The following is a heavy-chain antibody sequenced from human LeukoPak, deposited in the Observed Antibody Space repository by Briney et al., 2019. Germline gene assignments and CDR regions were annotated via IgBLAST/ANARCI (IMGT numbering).Heavy chain of an antibody. V-gene: IGHV1-18*01. CDR3: ARLYCGGSYCPGGPFDY. CDR1: GYTFTSYG. J-gene: IGHJ4*02. D-gene: IGHD2-21*01. Sequence: ASVKVSCKASGYTFTSYGFSWVRQAPGQGLEWMGWISGDNGNTYYPQNLQGRVTMTTDTSTSTAYMELRSLRSDDTAVYYCARLYCGGSYCPGGPFDYWGQGTLVTVSS. CDR2: ISGDNGNT.